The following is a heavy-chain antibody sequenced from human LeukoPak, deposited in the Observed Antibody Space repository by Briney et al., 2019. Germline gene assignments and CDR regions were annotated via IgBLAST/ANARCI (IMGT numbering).Heavy chain of an antibody. J-gene: IGHJ5*02. V-gene: IGHV3-23*01. CDR1: GFTFSSYA. Sequence: GGSLRLSCAASGFTFSSYAMSWVRQAPGMGLEWVSTISGNGDSTFYTDSVKGRFTISRDNSKNTLFLQMNTLRADDTAVYYCAKDTGTTEFYFFDPWGQGTLVTVSS. CDR2: ISGNGDST. D-gene: IGHD1-1*01. CDR3: AKDTGTTEFYFFDP.